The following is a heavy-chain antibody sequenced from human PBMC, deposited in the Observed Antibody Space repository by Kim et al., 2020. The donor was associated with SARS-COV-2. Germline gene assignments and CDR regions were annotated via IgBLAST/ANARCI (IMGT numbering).Heavy chain of an antibody. Sequence: GGSLRLSCAASGFTFSDFWMHWVRQVPGKGLVWVSRINSGGSSITYADSVKGRFTISRDNARNTLYLQMNSLRAEDTAVYYCARDRGGCSGGHWAFEYSGQGTLVTVSS. CDR1: GFTFSDFW. J-gene: IGHJ4*02. CDR3: ARDRGGCSGGHWAFEY. V-gene: IGHV3-74*01. D-gene: IGHD2-15*01. CDR2: INSGGSSI.